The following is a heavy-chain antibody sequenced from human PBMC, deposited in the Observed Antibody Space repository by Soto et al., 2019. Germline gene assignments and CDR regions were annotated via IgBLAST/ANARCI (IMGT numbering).Heavy chain of an antibody. CDR3: AREGGSYLNWFDP. Sequence: SETLSLTCTVSGGSISSSSYYWGWIRQPPGKGLEWIGSIYYSGSTYYNPSLKSRVTISVGTSKNQFSLKLSSVTAADTAVYYCAREGGSYLNWFDPWGQGTLVTVSS. D-gene: IGHD1-26*01. CDR1: GGSISSSSYY. V-gene: IGHV4-39*02. CDR2: IYYSGST. J-gene: IGHJ5*02.